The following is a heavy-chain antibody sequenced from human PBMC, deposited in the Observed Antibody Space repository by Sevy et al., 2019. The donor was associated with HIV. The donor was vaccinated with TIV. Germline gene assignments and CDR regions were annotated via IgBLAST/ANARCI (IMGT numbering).Heavy chain of an antibody. CDR3: ARGYYNYVWGSYYGMDV. CDR2: MNPNSGNT. V-gene: IGHV1-8*01. Sequence: ASVKVSCKASGYTFTSYDINWVRQATGQGLEWMEWMNPNSGNTGYAQKFQGRVTMTRNTSISTAYMELSSLRSEDTAVYYCARGYYNYVWGSYYGMDVWGQGTTVTVSS. D-gene: IGHD3-16*01. CDR1: GYTFTSYD. J-gene: IGHJ6*02.